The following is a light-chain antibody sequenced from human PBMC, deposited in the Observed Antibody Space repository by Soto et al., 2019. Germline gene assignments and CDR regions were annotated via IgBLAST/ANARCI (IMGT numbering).Light chain of an antibody. CDR1: QSVSSSY. V-gene: IGKV3-20*01. Sequence: EIVLTQSPGTLSLSPGERATLSCRASQSVSSSYLAWYQQKPGQAPRLLIFGTSHRATDIPDRFSGSGSESDFTLTITRLEPEDFAVYYCQQYSDSAWTFGQGTRVELK. CDR3: QQYSDSAWT. CDR2: GTS. J-gene: IGKJ1*01.